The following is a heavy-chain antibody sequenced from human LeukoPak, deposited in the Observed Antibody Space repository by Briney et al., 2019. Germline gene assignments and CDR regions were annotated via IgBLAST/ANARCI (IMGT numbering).Heavy chain of an antibody. CDR3: AGDRVPNYYDSSGYPLDY. V-gene: IGHV1-18*01. J-gene: IGHJ4*02. CDR2: ISAYNGNT. CDR1: GYTFTSYG. D-gene: IGHD3-22*01. Sequence: ASVKVSCKASGYTFTSYGISWVRQAPGQGLEWMGWISAYNGNTNYAQKLQGRVTMTTDTSTSTAYMELRSLRSDDTAVYYCAGDRVPNYYDSSGYPLDYWGQGTLVTVSS.